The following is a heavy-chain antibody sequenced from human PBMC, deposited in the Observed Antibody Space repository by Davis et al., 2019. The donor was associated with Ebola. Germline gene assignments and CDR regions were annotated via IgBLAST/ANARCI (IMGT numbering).Heavy chain of an antibody. CDR2: IHPSVGT. J-gene: IGHJ5*02. V-gene: IGHV4-4*02. Sequence: PGGSLRLSCTVSGGSISSNNWWTWARQPPGKGPEWIGEIHPSVGTNYNPSLKSRVAISVDTSEGQFSLKLTSVTAADTAVYYCARSPDLGLNWFDPWGQGTLVTVSS. CDR3: ARSPDLGLNWFDP. CDR1: GGSISSNNW.